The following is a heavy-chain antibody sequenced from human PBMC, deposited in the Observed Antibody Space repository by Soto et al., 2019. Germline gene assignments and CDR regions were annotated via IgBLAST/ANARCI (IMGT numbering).Heavy chain of an antibody. V-gene: IGHV4-31*03. CDR3: ARDNRDIVLVPADSWFDP. J-gene: IGHJ5*02. CDR2: IYYSGST. D-gene: IGHD2-2*01. CDR1: GGSISSGGYY. Sequence: SETLSLTCTVSGGSISSGGYYWSWIRQHPGKGLEWIGYIYYSGSTYYNPSLKSRVTISVDTSKNQFSLKLSSVTAADTAVYYCARDNRDIVLVPADSWFDPWGQGTLVTVSS.